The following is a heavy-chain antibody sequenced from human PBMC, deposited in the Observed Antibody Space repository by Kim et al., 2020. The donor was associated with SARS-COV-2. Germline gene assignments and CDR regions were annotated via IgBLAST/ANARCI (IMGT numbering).Heavy chain of an antibody. J-gene: IGHJ3*02. Sequence: IPSLNSRVTISVDTVKNQFSLKLSSVTAAVTAVYYCARDFNSYGLGAFDIWGQGTMVTVSS. CDR3: ARDFNSYGLGAFDI. V-gene: IGHV4-31*02. D-gene: IGHD5-18*01.